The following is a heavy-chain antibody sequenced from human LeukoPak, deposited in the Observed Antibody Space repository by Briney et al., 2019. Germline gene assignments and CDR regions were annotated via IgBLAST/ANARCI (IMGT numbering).Heavy chain of an antibody. V-gene: IGHV4-59*01. CDR2: IYYSGST. D-gene: IGHD6-13*01. J-gene: IGHJ5*02. Sequence: MSSETLSLTCTVSGGSISSYYWSWIRQPPGKGLEWMGYIYYSGSTNYNPSLKSRVTISVDTSKNQFSLKLSSVTAADTAVYYCARDSRYSSSWYWFDPWGQGTLVTVSS. CDR1: GGSISSYY. CDR3: ARDSRYSSSWYWFDP.